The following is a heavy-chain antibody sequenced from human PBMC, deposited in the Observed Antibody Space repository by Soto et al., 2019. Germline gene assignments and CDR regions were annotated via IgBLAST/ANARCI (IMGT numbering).Heavy chain of an antibody. CDR2: INAGNGNT. Sequence: ASVKVSCKASGYTFTSYAMHWVRQAPGQRLEWMGWINAGNGNTKYSQKFQGRVTITRDTSASTAYMELSSLRSEDTAVYYCARGGRSYQGWFDPWGQGTLVTVSS. CDR3: ARGGRSYQGWFDP. CDR1: GYTFTSYA. D-gene: IGHD1-26*01. J-gene: IGHJ5*02. V-gene: IGHV1-3*01.